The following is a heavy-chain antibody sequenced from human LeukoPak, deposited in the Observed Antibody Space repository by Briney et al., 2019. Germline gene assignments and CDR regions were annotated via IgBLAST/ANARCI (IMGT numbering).Heavy chain of an antibody. D-gene: IGHD6-19*01. J-gene: IGHJ4*02. V-gene: IGHV1-46*01. CDR2: INPSGGDT. CDR3: ARDYLRGERSGWYDY. CDR1: GYTFISYY. Sequence: ASVKVPCKASGYTFISYYMHWVRQAPGQGLEWMGIINPSGGDTSYAQKFQGRVSMTGDTSMSTVYMELSSLRSEDTAVYYCARDYLRGERSGWYDYRGQGTLVHGSS.